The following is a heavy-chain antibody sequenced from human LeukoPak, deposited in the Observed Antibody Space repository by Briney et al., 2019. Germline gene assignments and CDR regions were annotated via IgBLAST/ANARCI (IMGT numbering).Heavy chain of an antibody. V-gene: IGHV3-7*05. J-gene: IGHJ3*02. Sequence: PGGSLRLSCAASGFTFSSYWVSWVRQAPGKGLEWVANIKQDGSEKYYVDSVKGRFTISRDNAKNLLYLQMNSLRAEDTAVYYCARVSGYAFDIWGQGTMVTVSS. CDR1: GFTFSSYW. D-gene: IGHD2-15*01. CDR3: ARVSGYAFDI. CDR2: IKQDGSEK.